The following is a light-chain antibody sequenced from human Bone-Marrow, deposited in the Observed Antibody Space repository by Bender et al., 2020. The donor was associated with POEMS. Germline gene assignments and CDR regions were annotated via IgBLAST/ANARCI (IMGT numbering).Light chain of an antibody. CDR3: ASATTGSTWV. Sequence: QSALTQPASVSGSPGQSATISCTGTNSDIGAYNYVSWYQHRPGSAPKLMIYDVTSRPAGVSNRFSGSKSGNTASLAISGLQAEDEADYYCASATTGSTWVFGGGTKLTVL. V-gene: IGLV2-14*03. CDR2: DVT. J-gene: IGLJ3*02. CDR1: NSDIGAYNY.